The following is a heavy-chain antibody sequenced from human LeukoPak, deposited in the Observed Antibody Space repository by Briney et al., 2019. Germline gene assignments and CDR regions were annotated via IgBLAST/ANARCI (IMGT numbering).Heavy chain of an antibody. CDR1: GGSISSSSYY. J-gene: IGHJ1*01. CDR3: ARHVARYYDKAEYFQH. Sequence: SETLSLTCTVSGGSISSSSYYWGWIRQPPGKGLGWIGCIYYSGSTYYNPSLKSRVTISVDTSKNQFSLKLSSVTAADTAVYYCARHVARYYDKAEYFQHWGQGTLVTVSS. D-gene: IGHD3-22*01. CDR2: IYYSGST. V-gene: IGHV4-39*01.